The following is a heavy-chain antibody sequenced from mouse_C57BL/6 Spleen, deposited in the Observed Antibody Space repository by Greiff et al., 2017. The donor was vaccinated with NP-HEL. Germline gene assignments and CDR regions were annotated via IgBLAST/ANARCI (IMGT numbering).Heavy chain of an antibody. CDR3: ASSHYCSSSGFAY. V-gene: IGHV1-9*01. CDR1: GYTFTGYW. Sequence: QVQLQQSGAELMKPGASVKLSCKATGYTFTGYWIEWVKQRPGHGLEWIGEILPRSGSTNYNEKFKGKATFTADPSSNTAYMQLSSLTTEDSAVYACASSHYCSSSGFAYWGQGTLVTVSA. D-gene: IGHD1-1*01. CDR2: ILPRSGST. J-gene: IGHJ3*01.